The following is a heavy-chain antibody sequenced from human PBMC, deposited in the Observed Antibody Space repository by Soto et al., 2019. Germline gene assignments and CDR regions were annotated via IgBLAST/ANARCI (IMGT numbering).Heavy chain of an antibody. J-gene: IGHJ4*02. V-gene: IGHV1-69*01. D-gene: IGHD3-22*01. Sequence: QVQVVQSGAEVRRPGSSVKVSCKASGGTFGSFVINWVRQAPGQGLEWMGGITPVFGTPSYARGFQGRVTITGDDSTETVYMEPRSLRVGDTAVYYCAREPTVDPSGYFYYFDLWGQGTLVSVST. CDR3: AREPTVDPSGYFYYFDL. CDR2: ITPVFGTP. CDR1: GGTFGSFV.